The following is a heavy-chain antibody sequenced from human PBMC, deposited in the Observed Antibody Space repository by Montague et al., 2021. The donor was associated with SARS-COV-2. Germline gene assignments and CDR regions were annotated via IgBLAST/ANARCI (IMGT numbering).Heavy chain of an antibody. D-gene: IGHD3-3*01. CDR3: ARGSSFVTIFGVVITDPLFDY. CDR2: INHSGST. J-gene: IGHJ4*02. Sequence: SETLSLTCAVYGGSFSGYYWSWIRQPPGKGLEWIGEINHSGSTNXNPSLKSRVTISVDTSKNQFSLKLSSVTAADTAVYYCARGSSFVTIFGVVITDPLFDYWGQGTLVNVSS. CDR1: GGSFSGYY. V-gene: IGHV4-34*01.